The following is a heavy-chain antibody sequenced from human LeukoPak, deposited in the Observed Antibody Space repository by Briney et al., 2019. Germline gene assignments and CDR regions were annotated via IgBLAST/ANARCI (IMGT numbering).Heavy chain of an antibody. CDR1: GGSVSSGSYY. V-gene: IGHV4-61*01. CDR3: ARVSFVRLYAFDI. J-gene: IGHJ3*02. Sequence: SETLSLTCTVSGGSVSSGSYYWSWLRQPPGKGLEWIGYIYYSGSTNYNPSLKSRVTISVDTSKNQFSLKLSSVTAADTAVYYCARVSFVRLYAFDIWGQGTMVTVSS. CDR2: IYYSGST. D-gene: IGHD3-10*01.